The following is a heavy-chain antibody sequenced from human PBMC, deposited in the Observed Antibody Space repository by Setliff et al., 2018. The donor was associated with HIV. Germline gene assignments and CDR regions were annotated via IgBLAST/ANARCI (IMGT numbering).Heavy chain of an antibody. D-gene: IGHD3-3*01. Sequence: ASVKVSCKASGYTFTSYSINWVRQAPGQGLEWMGYINTNTGNPTYAQGFTGRFVFSVDTPVSTAYLQIFSLKAEDTAVYYCTRDHTPPPNYDFWSGQLDLRNIFYYMDVWGTGSPVTVSS. J-gene: IGHJ6*03. CDR3: TRDHTPPPNYDFWSGQLDLRNIFYYMDV. V-gene: IGHV7-4-1*01. CDR1: GYTFTSYS. CDR2: INTNTGNP.